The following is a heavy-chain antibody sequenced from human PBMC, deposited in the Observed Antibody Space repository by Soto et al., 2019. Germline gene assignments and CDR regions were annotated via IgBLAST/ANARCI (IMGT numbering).Heavy chain of an antibody. CDR2: ISSDGSNK. D-gene: IGHD3-22*01. J-gene: IGHJ3*02. CDR1: GFTFSSYG. CDR3: AKSDDSSAFDI. Sequence: QVQLVESGGGVVQPGRSLRLSCAASGFTFSSYGMHWVRQAPGKGLEWVAVISSDGSNKYYADSVKGRFTISRDNSKNTLYLQMNSLRAEDTAVYYCAKSDDSSAFDIWGQGTMVTVSS. V-gene: IGHV3-30*18.